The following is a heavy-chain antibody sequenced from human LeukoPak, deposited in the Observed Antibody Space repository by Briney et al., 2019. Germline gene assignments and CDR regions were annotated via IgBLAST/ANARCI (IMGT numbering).Heavy chain of an antibody. D-gene: IGHD6-19*01. Sequence: GGSLRLSCAASGFTFSSYEMNWVRQAPGKGLEWVSYISSSGSTIYYADSVKGRFTISRDNAKNSLYLQMNSLRAEDTAVYYCARSLYPHMGLYSSGSFDYWGQGTLVTVSS. CDR1: GFTFSSYE. V-gene: IGHV3-48*03. CDR2: ISSSGSTI. CDR3: ARSLYPHMGLYSSGSFDY. J-gene: IGHJ4*02.